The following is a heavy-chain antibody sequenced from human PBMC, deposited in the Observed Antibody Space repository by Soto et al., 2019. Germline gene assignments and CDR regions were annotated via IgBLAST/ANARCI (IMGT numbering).Heavy chain of an antibody. D-gene: IGHD4-4*01. V-gene: IGHV3-23*01. CDR2: ISSSGYT. CDR3: AKDLIDYSNSYFDY. Sequence: VGSLRLSCATSGFSFSNYAMSWVRQAPGKGLEWVAGISSSGYTYYVDSLKGRFTVSRDNSKNSLYLQMNSLRAEDTAVYYCAKDLIDYSNSYFDYWGQGTLVTVSS. CDR1: GFSFSNYA. J-gene: IGHJ4*02.